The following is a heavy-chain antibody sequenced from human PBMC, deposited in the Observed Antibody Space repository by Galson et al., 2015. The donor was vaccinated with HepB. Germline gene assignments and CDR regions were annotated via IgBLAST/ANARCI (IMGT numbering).Heavy chain of an antibody. CDR2: ISYDGSNK. D-gene: IGHD5-12*01. CDR1: GFTFSSYG. CDR3: ANAPIVATISSPKTRKRLDY. V-gene: IGHV3-30*18. Sequence: SLRLSCAASGFTFSSYGMHWVRQAPGKGLEWVAVISYDGSNKYYADSVKGRFTISRDNSKNTLYLQMNSLRAEDTAVYYCANAPIVATISSPKTRKRLDYWGQGTLVTVSS. J-gene: IGHJ4*02.